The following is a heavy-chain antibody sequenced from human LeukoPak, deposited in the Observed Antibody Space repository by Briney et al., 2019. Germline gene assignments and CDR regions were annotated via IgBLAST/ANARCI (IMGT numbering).Heavy chain of an antibody. J-gene: IGHJ4*02. V-gene: IGHV3-23*01. CDR1: AFTFSSYA. CDR3: AKSTWVTPLVGY. CDR2: ISGSGGST. Sequence: PGASLRLSCAASAFTFSSYAMSWVRQAPGKGLQWVSAISGSGGSTYYADSVKGRFTISRDNSKNTLYLQMNSLRAEDTAVYYCAKSTWVTPLVGYWGQGTLVTVSS. D-gene: IGHD4-23*01.